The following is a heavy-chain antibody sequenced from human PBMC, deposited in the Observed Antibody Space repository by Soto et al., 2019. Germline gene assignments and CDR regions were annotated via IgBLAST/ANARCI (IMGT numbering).Heavy chain of an antibody. D-gene: IGHD2-15*01. CDR2: ISYDGYNK. J-gene: IGHJ1*01. V-gene: IGHV3-30*18. CDR3: AKRLEYGGGWLGDFQH. Sequence: PGGSLRLSCAASGFTFSNCGMHWVRQAPGKGLEWVAVISYDGYNKYYAESVKGRFTISRDNSKNMIYLEMNSLRAQDTAVYYCAKRLEYGGGWLGDFQHWGQGTLVTVSS. CDR1: GFTFSNCG.